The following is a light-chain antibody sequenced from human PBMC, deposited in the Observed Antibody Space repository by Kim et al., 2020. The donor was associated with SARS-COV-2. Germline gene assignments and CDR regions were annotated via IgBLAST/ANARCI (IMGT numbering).Light chain of an antibody. CDR3: QQRNSWPPAVT. V-gene: IGKV3-11*01. J-gene: IGKJ4*01. CDR2: DAS. CDR1: QNIDTY. Sequence: TGDRATLSCRASQNIDTYLAWYQQRPGQAPRPLVYDASNRATGVPDRFSGSGSGTDFTLTISSLEPEDFSIYYCQQRNSWPPAVTFGGGTKVDIK.